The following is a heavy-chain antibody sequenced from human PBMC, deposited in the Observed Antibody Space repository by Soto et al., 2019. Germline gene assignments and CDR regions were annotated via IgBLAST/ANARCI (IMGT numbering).Heavy chain of an antibody. CDR1: GFTFRSYG. J-gene: IGHJ6*02. CDR3: ARVINYYYNYGLDV. Sequence: GGSLRLSCAASGFTFRSYGMHWVRQAPGKGLEWVALIWSDGSNKYYADSVKGRFTISRDNSKNTLFLQMNSLRVEDTAVYYCARVINYYYNYGLDVWGQGTTVTVSS. CDR2: IWSDGSNK. V-gene: IGHV3-33*01.